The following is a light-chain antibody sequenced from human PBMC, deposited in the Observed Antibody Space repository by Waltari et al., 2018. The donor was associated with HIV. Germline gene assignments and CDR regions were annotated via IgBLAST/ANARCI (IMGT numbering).Light chain of an antibody. V-gene: IGKV3-20*01. CDR3: QQYGSTPRT. CDR2: GAS. J-gene: IGKJ1*01. CDR1: QSVSSNY. Sequence: EIVLTQSPGTPSLSPGERATLSCRASQSVSSNYLAWYQQKPGQAPGLLIYGASSRATGIPDRFSGSGSGTDFTLTISRLEPEDFAVYYCQQYGSTPRTFGQGTKVEIK.